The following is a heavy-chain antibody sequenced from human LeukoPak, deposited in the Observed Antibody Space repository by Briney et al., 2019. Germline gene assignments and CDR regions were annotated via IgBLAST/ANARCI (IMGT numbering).Heavy chain of an antibody. CDR2: ISSSSSYI. D-gene: IGHD6-13*01. CDR3: ARDKIAAAGTDYYYGMDV. Sequence: GGSLRLSCAASGFTFSSYSMNWVRQAPGKGLEWVSSISSSSSYIYYADSVKGRFTISRDNAKNSLYLQMNSLRAEDTAVYYCARDKIAAAGTDYYYGMDVWGQGTTVTVSS. J-gene: IGHJ6*02. V-gene: IGHV3-21*01. CDR1: GFTFSSYS.